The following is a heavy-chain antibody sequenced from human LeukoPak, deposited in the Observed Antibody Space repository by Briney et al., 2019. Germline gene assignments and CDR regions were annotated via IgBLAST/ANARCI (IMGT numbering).Heavy chain of an antibody. J-gene: IGHJ6*04. D-gene: IGHD4-17*01. CDR3: ARRSMVTTPYYYYGMDV. Sequence: GRSRRLASAVSAFIFSSYGMHWVRQAPGKGLEWVAVTWYEGSNKYYADSVKGRLTISRDNSKNTLYLQMNSLRAEDTAVYYCARRSMVTTPYYYYGMDVWGKGTTVTVFS. CDR1: AFIFSSYG. CDR2: TWYEGSNK. V-gene: IGHV3-33*01.